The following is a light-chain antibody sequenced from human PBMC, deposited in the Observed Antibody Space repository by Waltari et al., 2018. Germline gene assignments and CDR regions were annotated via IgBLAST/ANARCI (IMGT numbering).Light chain of an antibody. V-gene: IGLV2-14*03. CDR2: DVN. CDR3: CSFTSTSSWV. Sequence: HSALTPPAPVSGSPGQSITISCTGTSSAIGAYNYVSWYQQHPGKAPKLIIFDVNNRPSGVSSRFSGSKSGNTASLTISGLQAEDEADFYCCSFTSTSSWVFGGGTKLTVL. J-gene: IGLJ3*02. CDR1: SSAIGAYNY.